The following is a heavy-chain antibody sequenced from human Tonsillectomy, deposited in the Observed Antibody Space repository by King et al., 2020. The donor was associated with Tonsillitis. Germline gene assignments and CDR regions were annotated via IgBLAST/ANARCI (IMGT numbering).Heavy chain of an antibody. CDR2: IYYNGST. CDR1: GDSMNFYY. Sequence: QLQESGPGLVKPSETLSLTCIVSGDSMNFYYWSWIRHYPGKGLEWMGNIYYNGSTNYQPSLKSRITLSVDTSEIQFSLRLSSVTAADTAIYYCARRGDYVWGRIGGMDVWGQGTTVTVS. J-gene: IGHJ6*01. D-gene: IGHD3-16*01. V-gene: IGHV4-59*08. CDR3: ARRGDYVWGRIGGMDV.